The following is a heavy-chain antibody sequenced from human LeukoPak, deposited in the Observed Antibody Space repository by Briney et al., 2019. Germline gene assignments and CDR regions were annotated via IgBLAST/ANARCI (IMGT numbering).Heavy chain of an antibody. CDR1: GSTFSSYA. CDR2: ISGSGGST. J-gene: IGHJ4*02. D-gene: IGHD1-26*01. CDR3: AKDRVVGATKARHYFDY. Sequence: GGSLRLSCAASGSTFSSYAMSWVRQAPGKGLEWVSAISGSGGSTYYADSVKGRFAISRDNSKNTLYLQMNSLRAEDTAVYYCAKDRVVGATKARHYFDYWGQGTLVTVSS. V-gene: IGHV3-23*01.